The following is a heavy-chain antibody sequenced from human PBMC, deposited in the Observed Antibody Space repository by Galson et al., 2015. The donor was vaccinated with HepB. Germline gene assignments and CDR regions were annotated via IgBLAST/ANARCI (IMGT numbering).Heavy chain of an antibody. V-gene: IGHV3-15*01. Sequence: SLRLSCAASGFTFSNAWMSWVRQAPGKGLEWVGRIKSKTDGGTTDYAAPVKGRFTISRDDSKNTLYLQMNSLKTEDTAVYYCTPIGGLGAPLRFNWFDPWGQGTLVTVSS. CDR3: TPIGGLGAPLRFNWFDP. CDR2: IKSKTDGGTT. CDR1: GFTFSNAW. J-gene: IGHJ5*02. D-gene: IGHD1-26*01.